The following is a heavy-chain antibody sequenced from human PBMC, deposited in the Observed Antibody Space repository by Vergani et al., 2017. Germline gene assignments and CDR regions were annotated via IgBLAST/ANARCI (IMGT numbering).Heavy chain of an antibody. J-gene: IGHJ6*02. V-gene: IGHV5-10-1*03. Sequence: EVQLVQSGAEVKKPGEPLRISCKGSGYSFTSYWISWVRQMPGKGLEWMGRIDPSDSYTNYSPSFQGHVTISADKSISTAYLQWSSLKASDTAMYYCARRGDIVVVPAATNYYYGMDVWGQGTTVTVSS. CDR3: ARRGDIVVVPAATNYYYGMDV. D-gene: IGHD2-2*01. CDR1: GYSFTSYW. CDR2: IDPSDSYT.